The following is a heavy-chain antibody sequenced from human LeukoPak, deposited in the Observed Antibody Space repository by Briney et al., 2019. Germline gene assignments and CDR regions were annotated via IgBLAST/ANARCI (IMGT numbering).Heavy chain of an antibody. V-gene: IGHV3-7*04. J-gene: IGHJ4*02. Sequence: GGSLRLSCTASGFTFSSYWMNWVRQAPGKGLEWVANIKQDGSEKYYVDSVKGRFTISRDNDKKSLYLQMNSLRAEDTAVYYCARGTEMANLDYWGQGTLVTVSS. CDR3: ARGTEMANLDY. CDR1: GFTFSSYW. D-gene: IGHD5-24*01. CDR2: IKQDGSEK.